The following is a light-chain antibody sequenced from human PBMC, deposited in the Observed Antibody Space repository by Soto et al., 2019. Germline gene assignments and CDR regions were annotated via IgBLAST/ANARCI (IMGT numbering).Light chain of an antibody. Sequence: DIVMTQSPLSLPVTPGEPASISCRSSQSLLHSNGYNYLDWYLQKPGQSPHLLIYLGSNRASGVPDRFSGSGSGTDFTLKISRVEAEDVGVYYCIQALQPPHTFGQGTKLELK. CDR1: QSLLHSNGYNY. CDR3: IQALQPPHT. CDR2: LGS. J-gene: IGKJ2*01. V-gene: IGKV2-28*01.